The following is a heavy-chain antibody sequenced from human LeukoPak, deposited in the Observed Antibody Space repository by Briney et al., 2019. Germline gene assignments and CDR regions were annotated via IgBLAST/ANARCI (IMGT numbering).Heavy chain of an antibody. J-gene: IGHJ4*02. CDR3: ARLSNFGIYYFDY. V-gene: IGHV4-59*01. CDR1: GGSISSYY. Sequence: SSETLSLTCTVSGGSISSYYWSWIRQPPGKGLEFIGYIYYSGRTNYNPSLKNRVTISVDTSKTQFSLKLSSVTAADTAVYYCARLSNFGIYYFDYWGQGTLVTVSS. CDR2: IYYSGRT. D-gene: IGHD3-3*02.